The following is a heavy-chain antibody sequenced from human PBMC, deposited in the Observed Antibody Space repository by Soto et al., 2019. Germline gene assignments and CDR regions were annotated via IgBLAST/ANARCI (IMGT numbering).Heavy chain of an antibody. J-gene: IGHJ6*03. CDR1: GGSISSGGYY. V-gene: IGHV4-31*03. CDR3: ARRGRSASLRGYYYYYMDV. CDR2: IYYSGST. Sequence: SETLCLTCTVSGGSISSGGYYWSWIRQHPGKGLEWIGYIYYSGSTYYNPSLKSRVTISVDTSKNQFSLKLSSVTAADTAVYYCARRGRSASLRGYYYYYMDVWGKGTTVTVSS. D-gene: IGHD2-2*01.